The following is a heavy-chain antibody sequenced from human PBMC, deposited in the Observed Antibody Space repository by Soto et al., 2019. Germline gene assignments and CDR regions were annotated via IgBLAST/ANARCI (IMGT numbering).Heavy chain of an antibody. D-gene: IGHD6-6*01. CDR3: AREIAARPPFHYSGVVYYYYGMDV. CDR1: GFTFSSYA. Sequence: QVQLVESGGGVVQPGRSLRLSCAASGFTFSSYAMHWVRQAPGKGLEWVAVISYDGSNKYYADSVKGRFTISRDNSKNTLYLQMNSLRAEDTAVYYCAREIAARPPFHYSGVVYYYYGMDVWGQGTTVTVSS. J-gene: IGHJ6*02. CDR2: ISYDGSNK. V-gene: IGHV3-30-3*01.